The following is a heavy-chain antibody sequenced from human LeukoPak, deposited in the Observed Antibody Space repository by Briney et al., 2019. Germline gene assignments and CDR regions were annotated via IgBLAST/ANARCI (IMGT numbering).Heavy chain of an antibody. D-gene: IGHD5-24*01. CDR2: IYHSGST. CDR3: PRSSGRWLQLRSNAFDI. CDR1: SYSISSGYY. V-gene: IGHV4-38-2*02. J-gene: IGHJ3*02. Sequence: SETLSLTCTVSSYSISSGYYWGWIRQPPGKGLEWIGSIYHSGSTYYNPSLKGRVTISVDTSKNQFSLKLSSVTAADTAVYYCPRSSGRWLQLRSNAFDIWGQGTMVTVSS.